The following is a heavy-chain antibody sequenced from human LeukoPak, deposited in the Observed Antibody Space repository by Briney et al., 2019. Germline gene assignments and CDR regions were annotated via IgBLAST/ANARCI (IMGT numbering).Heavy chain of an antibody. V-gene: IGHV4-31*03. CDR2: IYYSGST. Sequence: SETLSLTCTVSGGSISSGGYYWSWIRQHPGQGLEWIGYIYYSGSTYYNPSLKSRVTISVDTSKNQFSLKLSSVTAADTAVYYCARDSTGVVIDHWGQGTLVTVSS. D-gene: IGHD3-3*01. CDR3: ARDSTGVVIDH. CDR1: GGSISSGGYY. J-gene: IGHJ4*02.